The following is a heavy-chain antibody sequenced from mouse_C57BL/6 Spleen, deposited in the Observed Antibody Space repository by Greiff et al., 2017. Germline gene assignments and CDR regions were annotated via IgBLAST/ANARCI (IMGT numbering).Heavy chain of an antibody. CDR2: IYPGSGST. D-gene: IGHD2-2*01. CDR1: GYTFTSYW. V-gene: IGHV1-55*01. J-gene: IGHJ2*01. Sequence: QVQLQQPGAELVKPGASVKMSCKASGYTFTSYWITWVKQRPGQGLEWIGDIYPGSGSTNYNEKFKSKATLTVDTSSSTAYMQLSSLTSEDSAVYYCARSGEGRTYGYEDYWGQGTTLTVSS. CDR3: ARSGEGRTYGYEDY.